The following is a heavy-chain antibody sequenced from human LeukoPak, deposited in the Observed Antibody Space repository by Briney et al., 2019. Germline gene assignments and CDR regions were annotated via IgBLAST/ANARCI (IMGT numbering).Heavy chain of an antibody. Sequence: PSETLSLTCTVSGGSISISSYYGGWIRQPPGKGLERNGSIYYSGSTYYNPSLKSRVTISVDTSKNQFSLKLSSVTAADTAVYYCAGHVPGGYYYYYYMDVWGKGTTVTVSS. V-gene: IGHV4-39*01. CDR1: GGSISISSYY. D-gene: IGHD3-10*02. CDR3: AGHVPGGYYYYYYMDV. CDR2: IYYSGST. J-gene: IGHJ6*03.